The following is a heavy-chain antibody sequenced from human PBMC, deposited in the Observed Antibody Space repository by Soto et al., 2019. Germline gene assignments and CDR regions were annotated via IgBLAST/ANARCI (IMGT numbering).Heavy chain of an antibody. Sequence: ASVKVSCKASGYTFTYYHIHWVRQAPGQGLAWMGVINPSTGSTIYAQNFQGRVTMTRDTSASTVYMELSSLNSEDTAMYYCARSPYSSGSYYPIDYWGQGTLVTVSS. V-gene: IGHV1-46*01. D-gene: IGHD3-22*01. CDR3: ARSPYSSGSYYPIDY. CDR1: GYTFTYYH. CDR2: INPSTGST. J-gene: IGHJ4*02.